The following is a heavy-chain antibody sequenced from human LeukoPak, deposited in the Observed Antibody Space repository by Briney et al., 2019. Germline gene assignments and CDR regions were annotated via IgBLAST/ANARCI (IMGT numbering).Heavy chain of an antibody. CDR2: ISASGGTT. V-gene: IGHV3-23*01. Sequence: GGSLRLSCTSSEITYSRYVLGWLRQAPGKGPEWVSTISASGGTTYYADSVQGRFTISRDNSKNTLYLQMNSLRAEDTAVYYCATLYGDYNWYFDLWGRGTLVTVSS. CDR1: EITYSRYV. D-gene: IGHD4-17*01. CDR3: ATLYGDYNWYFDL. J-gene: IGHJ2*01.